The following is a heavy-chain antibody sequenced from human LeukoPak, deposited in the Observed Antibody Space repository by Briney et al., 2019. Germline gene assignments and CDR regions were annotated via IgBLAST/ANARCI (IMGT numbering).Heavy chain of an antibody. D-gene: IGHD3-9*01. CDR1: GFTFSSYW. V-gene: IGHV3-7*01. CDR2: INGDGRDK. Sequence: GGSLRLSCAASGFTFSSYWMNWVRQAPGKGLEWAANINGDGRDKYYVGSVRGRFTISRDNADNALYLQMNSLRGDDTALYYCARGVDSAIDWWGQGTLVTVSS. CDR3: ARGVDSAIDW. J-gene: IGHJ4*02.